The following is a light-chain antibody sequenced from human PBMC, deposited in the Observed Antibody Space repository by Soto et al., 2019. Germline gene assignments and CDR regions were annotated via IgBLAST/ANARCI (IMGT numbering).Light chain of an antibody. CDR3: QQYHSNYT. CDR2: DAS. V-gene: IGKV1-5*01. CDR1: QSISKW. J-gene: IGKJ2*01. Sequence: DIQMTQSPSTLSASVGDRVTITCRASQSISKWLAWYQQKPGKAPKFLMYDASTLESGVPSRFSGSGSGTESTLTISSLQPDDFATYYCQQYHSNYTFGQGTKLEIK.